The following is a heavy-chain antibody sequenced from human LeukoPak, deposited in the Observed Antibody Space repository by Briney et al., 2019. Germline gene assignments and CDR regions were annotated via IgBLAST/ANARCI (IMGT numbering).Heavy chain of an antibody. CDR3: ARDSVVFDS. D-gene: IGHD2-15*01. V-gene: IGHV4-30-2*01. J-gene: IGHJ4*01. Sequence: SETLSLTCTVSGGSISTSPYSWTWIRQPRGEGLGWIGNIYHSGNTNYSPSLKSRVTISIDKSKSQFSLNLTSVTAADTAVYYCARDSVVFDSWGQGILVTVSS. CDR1: GGSISTSPYS. CDR2: IYHSGNT.